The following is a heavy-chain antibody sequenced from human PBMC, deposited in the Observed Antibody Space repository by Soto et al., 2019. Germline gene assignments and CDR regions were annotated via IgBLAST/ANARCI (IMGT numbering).Heavy chain of an antibody. J-gene: IGHJ4*02. CDR2: IYYSGST. Sequence: QVQLQESGPGLVKPSETLSLTCTVSGGSISSYYWSWIRQPPGKGLEWIGYIYYSGSTNYNPSLKSRVTISVDTSKNQVAPKLSSVTAADTAVYYCARVVGYCYGSYFDYWGQGTLVTVSS. V-gene: IGHV4-59*01. CDR1: GGSISSYY. CDR3: ARVVGYCYGSYFDY. D-gene: IGHD5-18*01.